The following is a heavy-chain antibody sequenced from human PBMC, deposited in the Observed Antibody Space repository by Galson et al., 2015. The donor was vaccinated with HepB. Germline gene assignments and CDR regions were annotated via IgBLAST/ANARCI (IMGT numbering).Heavy chain of an antibody. CDR2: ISGYNGKT. Sequence: SVKVSCKASGYTFTSYGLSWVRQAPGQGLEWMGWISGYNGKTNYGQKFQGRVTMTTDTSTSTTYMELRSLTSDDTAVYYCARDRSRSWYYFEYWGQGTLVTVSS. CDR3: ARDRSRSWYYFEY. D-gene: IGHD6-13*01. CDR1: GYTFTSYG. J-gene: IGHJ4*02. V-gene: IGHV1-18*04.